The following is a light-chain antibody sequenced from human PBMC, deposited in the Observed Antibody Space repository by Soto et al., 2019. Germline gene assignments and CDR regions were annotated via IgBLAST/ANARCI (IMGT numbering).Light chain of an antibody. J-gene: IGKJ5*01. CDR1: ESIARH. V-gene: IGKV1-39*01. CDR2: AAS. Sequence: DIQMTQSPSSLSASVGDRVTITCRASESIARHLNWYQQKPGKAPKLLIYAASSLQNGVPSRFRGGGSGTDFTLTISNLQPEDFATYSCQQTYTTLSITVGQGTRLEIK. CDR3: QQTYTTLSIT.